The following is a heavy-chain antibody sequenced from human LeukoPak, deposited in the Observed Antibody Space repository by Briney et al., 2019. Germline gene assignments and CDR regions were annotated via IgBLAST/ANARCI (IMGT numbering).Heavy chain of an antibody. CDR1: GGSISSSSYY. V-gene: IGHV4-39*07. Sequence: PSETLSLTCTVSGGSISSSSYYWGWIRQPPGRGLEWIGSIYYSGSTNYNPSLKSRVTISVDTSKNQFSLKLSSVTAVDTAVYYCALAYCGGDCYGLFDYFDYWGQGTLVTVSS. D-gene: IGHD2-21*02. CDR2: IYYSGST. J-gene: IGHJ4*02. CDR3: ALAYCGGDCYGLFDYFDY.